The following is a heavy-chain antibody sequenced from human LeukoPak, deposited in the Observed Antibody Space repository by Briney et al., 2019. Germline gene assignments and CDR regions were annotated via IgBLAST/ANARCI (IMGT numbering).Heavy chain of an antibody. V-gene: IGHV1-3*01. Sequence: ASVKVSCKASGYTFTSYAMHWVRQAPGQRLEWMGWINAGNGNTKYSQKFQGRVTITRDTSASTVYMELSSLRSEDTAVYYCARSFDGDYLTGFDPWGQGTLVTVSS. CDR1: GYTFTSYA. CDR3: ARSFDGDYLTGFDP. J-gene: IGHJ5*02. D-gene: IGHD4-17*01. CDR2: INAGNGNT.